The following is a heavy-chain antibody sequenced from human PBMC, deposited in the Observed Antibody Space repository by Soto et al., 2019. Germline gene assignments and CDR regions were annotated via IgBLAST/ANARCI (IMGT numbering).Heavy chain of an antibody. V-gene: IGHV3-30*19. J-gene: IGHJ1*01. CDR2: SSYDGSNK. D-gene: IGHD3-16*01. Sequence: QLQLVESGGGVVQPGTSLRLSCAASGFRFKSFVMHWVRQAPGKGLEWVAFSSYDGSNKDYGDSVKGRFTVSRDNSQNTPQPQMSFLPPEDTAVLCCAGWGSTAEFELWGQGSVVSVTS. CDR3: AGWGSTAEFEL. CDR1: GFRFKSFV.